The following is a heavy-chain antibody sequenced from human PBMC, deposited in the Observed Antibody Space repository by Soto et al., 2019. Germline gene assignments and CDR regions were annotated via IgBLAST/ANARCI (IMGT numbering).Heavy chain of an antibody. D-gene: IGHD3-10*01. V-gene: IGHV1-3*01. CDR2: IHGDNGNT. Sequence: QVHLVQSGAEVKKPGASVKVSCKASGYSFSTYAMNWVRQAPAQVLEWMGRIHGDNGNTRYSQKFQGRVTITRDTSASTFTSYMELSSLRSEDTGVYDCAREPVRHHLPPELYIDVWGEGTTVTVSS. CDR1: GYSFSTYA. J-gene: IGHJ6*03. CDR3: AREPVRHHLPPELYIDV.